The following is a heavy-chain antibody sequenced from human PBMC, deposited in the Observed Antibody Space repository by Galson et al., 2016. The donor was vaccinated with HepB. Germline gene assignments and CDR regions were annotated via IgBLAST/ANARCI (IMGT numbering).Heavy chain of an antibody. D-gene: IGHD2-2*01. CDR1: GDSVTNSVYN. V-gene: IGHV4-39*01. Sequence: SLTCTVSGDSVTNSVYNWGWIRQPPGKGLEWIGSVYYTGSTYYNPSLKSRVTISIDTSRNQFSLRLNSVTAADTAVYYCAGGFHTSSLTWGQGTLVTVSS. J-gene: IGHJ4*02. CDR3: AGGFHTSSLT. CDR2: VYYTGST.